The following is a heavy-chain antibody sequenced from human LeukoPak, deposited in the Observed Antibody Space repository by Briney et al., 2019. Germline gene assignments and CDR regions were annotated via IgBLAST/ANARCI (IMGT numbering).Heavy chain of an antibody. CDR1: GYTFTSYA. V-gene: IGHV1-46*01. CDR3: ARDQSGEWELVSGWWFDP. CDR2: INPSGGST. Sequence: GASVKVSCKASGYTFTSYAMNWVRQAPGQGLEWMGIINPSGGSTSYAQKFQGRVTMTRDMSTSTDYMELSSLRSEDTAVYYCARDQSGEWELVSGWWFDPWGQGTLVTVSS. J-gene: IGHJ5*02. D-gene: IGHD1-26*01.